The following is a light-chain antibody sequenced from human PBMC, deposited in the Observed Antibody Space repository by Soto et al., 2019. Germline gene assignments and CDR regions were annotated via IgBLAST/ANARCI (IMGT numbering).Light chain of an antibody. CDR2: AAS. J-gene: IGKJ1*01. Sequence: IQLTQSPSSLSASVGDRVTITCRASQSISTYLHFYQQKPGKAPKLLIYAASSLQSGVPSRFSGSGSGTDYTLTISSLQPEDFATYYCQQSYSTWTFGQGTKVDI. CDR1: QSISTY. CDR3: QQSYSTWT. V-gene: IGKV1-39*01.